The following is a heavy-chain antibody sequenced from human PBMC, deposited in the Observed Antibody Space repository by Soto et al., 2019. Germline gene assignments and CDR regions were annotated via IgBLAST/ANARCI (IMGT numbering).Heavy chain of an antibody. V-gene: IGHV1-2*02. CDR2: INPKSGGT. D-gene: IGHD3-3*01. Sequence: ASVKVSCKASGYTFTVYYMHWVRQTPGQGLEWMGWINPKSGGTMYPQKFQGRVTMTWDTSISTAYMALTRLRSDDTAVYYCAKMSDFWSGSPTYHFVYWGQGTQVTVSS. CDR1: GYTFTVYY. J-gene: IGHJ4*02. CDR3: AKMSDFWSGSPTYHFVY.